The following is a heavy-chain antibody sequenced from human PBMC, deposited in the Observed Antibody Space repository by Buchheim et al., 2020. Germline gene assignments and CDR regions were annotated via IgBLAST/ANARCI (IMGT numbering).Heavy chain of an antibody. V-gene: IGHV3-33*01. Sequence: QVQLVESGGGVVQPGRSLRLSCAASGFTFRSYGMHWVRQAPGKGLEWVAVIWYDGSNKYYADSVKGRFTISRDKSKNTPFLQMNSLRAEDTAVYYCARDNLYSGSYLAYWGQGTL. J-gene: IGHJ4*02. CDR1: GFTFRSYG. CDR3: ARDNLYSGSYLAY. CDR2: IWYDGSNK. D-gene: IGHD1-26*01.